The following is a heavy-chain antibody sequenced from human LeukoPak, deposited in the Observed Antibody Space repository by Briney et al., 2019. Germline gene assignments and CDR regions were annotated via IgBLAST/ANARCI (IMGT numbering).Heavy chain of an antibody. J-gene: IGHJ4*02. Sequence: SETLSLTCAVSGGSITSSSYYWGWIRQPPGKGLEWIGSIYYSGSTYYNPSLKSRVTISVDTSKNQFSLKLSSVTAADTAVHYCARRPADSSGRPNDCWGQGTLVTVSS. V-gene: IGHV4-39*01. CDR1: GGSITSSSYY. D-gene: IGHD3-22*01. CDR2: IYYSGST. CDR3: ARRPADSSGRPNDC.